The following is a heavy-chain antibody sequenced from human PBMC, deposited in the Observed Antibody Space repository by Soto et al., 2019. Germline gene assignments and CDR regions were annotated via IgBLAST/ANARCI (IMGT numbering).Heavy chain of an antibody. V-gene: IGHV3-74*01. D-gene: IGHD1-26*01. CDR1: GFTFNSYW. CDR3: ARVGQGAWYFDL. CDR2: INPDGRVT. Sequence: EVQLVESGGGLVQPGGSLTLSCAASGFTFNSYWMHWVRQAPGKGVVWVSRINPDGRVTNYADSVKARFTISRDNAKNTLYRQMNSLRPEDTAVYYCARVGQGAWYFDLWGRGTLVTVSS. J-gene: IGHJ2*01.